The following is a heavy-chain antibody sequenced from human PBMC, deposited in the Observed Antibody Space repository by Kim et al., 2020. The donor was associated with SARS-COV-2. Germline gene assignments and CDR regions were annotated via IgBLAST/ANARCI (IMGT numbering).Heavy chain of an antibody. J-gene: IGHJ4*02. Sequence: SQTLSLTCAISGDSVSNNSAAWNWVRHSPSRGLEWLGRTYYRSKWFNDYAVSVKSRITINPDTSKNQFSLQLNSVTPEDTATYYCARSTNGWYVEYWGQGTLVTVSS. CDR2: TYYRSKWFN. D-gene: IGHD6-19*01. CDR1: GDSVSNNSAA. CDR3: ARSTNGWYVEY. V-gene: IGHV6-1*01.